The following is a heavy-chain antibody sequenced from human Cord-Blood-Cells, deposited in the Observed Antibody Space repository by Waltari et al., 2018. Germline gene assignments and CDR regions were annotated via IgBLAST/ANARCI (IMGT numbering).Heavy chain of an antibody. Sequence: WVRQAPGKGLEWVAVISYDGSNKYYADSVKGRFTISRDNSKNTLYLQMNSLRAEDTAVYYCARDSSNYFDYWGQGTLVTVSS. CDR3: ARDSSNYFDY. CDR2: ISYDGSNK. D-gene: IGHD4-4*01. V-gene: IGHV3-30-3*01. J-gene: IGHJ4*02.